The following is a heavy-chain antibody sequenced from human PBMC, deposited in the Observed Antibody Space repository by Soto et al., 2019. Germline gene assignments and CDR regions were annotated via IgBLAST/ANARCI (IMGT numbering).Heavy chain of an antibody. CDR3: AREVFLELLLSNWFAP. CDR1: GGSISSGDYY. V-gene: IGHV4-30-4*01. J-gene: IGHJ5*02. D-gene: IGHD3-3*01. Sequence: QVQLQESGPGLVKPSQTLSLTCPVSGGSISSGDYYWRWIRQPPGKGLEWMGYIYYSGSTYYNPCLTSRVTISVETSEHQVSRRLSSVTAADTAVYYCAREVFLELLLSNWFAPWGQGTLVPVSS. CDR2: IYYSGST.